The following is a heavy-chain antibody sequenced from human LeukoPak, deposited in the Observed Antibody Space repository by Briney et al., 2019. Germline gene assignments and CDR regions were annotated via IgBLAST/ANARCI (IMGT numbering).Heavy chain of an antibody. Sequence: GGSLRLSCAASGFTFSNYNMNWVRQAPGKGLEWVSYIGSRSSTIYYADSVKGRFTISRDNAKNSLYLQMNSLRDEDTAVYYCARVGGSIWFGEFRFDPWGQGTLVTVSS. J-gene: IGHJ5*02. D-gene: IGHD3-10*01. V-gene: IGHV3-48*02. CDR3: ARVGGSIWFGEFRFDP. CDR1: GFTFSNYN. CDR2: IGSRSSTI.